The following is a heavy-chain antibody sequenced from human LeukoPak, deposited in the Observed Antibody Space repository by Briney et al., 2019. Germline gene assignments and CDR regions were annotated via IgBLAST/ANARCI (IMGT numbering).Heavy chain of an antibody. CDR3: ARIGHDLYQTFDF. D-gene: IGHD2-2*01. Sequence: SVKVSCKASGGTFSSYAISWVRQAPGQGLEWMGRIIPILGIANYAQKFQGRVTITADKSTSTAYMELSSLRSEDTAVYYCARIGHDLYQTFDFWGNGNLITVP. J-gene: IGHJ4*01. V-gene: IGHV1-69*04. CDR1: GGTFSSYA. CDR2: IIPILGIA.